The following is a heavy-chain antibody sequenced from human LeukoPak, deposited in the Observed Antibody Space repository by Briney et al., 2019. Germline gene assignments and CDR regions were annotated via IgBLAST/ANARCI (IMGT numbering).Heavy chain of an antibody. CDR3: AKNGGPHGMDV. D-gene: IGHD3-16*01. J-gene: IGHJ6*02. CDR1: GFTFSNYI. Sequence: GGSLRLSCAASGFTFSNYIMNWVRQAPGKGLEWVSSISSRSSYIYYADSVKGRFTSSRDNAKNSLYLQMNSLRVEDTAVYYCAKNGGPHGMDVWGQGTTVTVSS. CDR2: ISSRSSYI. V-gene: IGHV3-21*01.